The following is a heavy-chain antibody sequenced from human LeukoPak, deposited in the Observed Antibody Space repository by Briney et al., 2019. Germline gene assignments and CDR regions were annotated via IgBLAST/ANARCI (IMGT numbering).Heavy chain of an antibody. CDR3: AHRLSPAAASMVEFFDS. J-gene: IGHJ4*02. D-gene: IGHD6-25*01. V-gene: IGHV2-5*02. Sequence: SGPTLVKPTQTLTLTCTVSGLPLTTRGLGVGWIRQPPGKALEWLALSYWDNDKRYSPSLKSRLTIARDTSQNQVVLTMTNMDPVDTATYYCAHRLSPAAASMVEFFDSWGQGTLVAVSS. CDR2: SYWDNDK. CDR1: GLPLTTRGLG.